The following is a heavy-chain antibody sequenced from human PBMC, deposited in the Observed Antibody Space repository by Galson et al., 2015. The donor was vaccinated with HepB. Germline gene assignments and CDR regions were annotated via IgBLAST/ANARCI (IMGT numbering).Heavy chain of an antibody. J-gene: IGHJ4*02. Sequence: SLRLSCAASGFTFNSYVMHWVRQAPGKGLEWVAVISHDVSNKIYADSVEGRFTISRDNSKNTLFLQMNSLRAEDTAVYYCAKARDPDSSGWFLDYWGQGTLVTVSS. D-gene: IGHD6-19*01. V-gene: IGHV3-30*18. CDR2: ISHDVSNK. CDR3: AKARDPDSSGWFLDY. CDR1: GFTFNSYV.